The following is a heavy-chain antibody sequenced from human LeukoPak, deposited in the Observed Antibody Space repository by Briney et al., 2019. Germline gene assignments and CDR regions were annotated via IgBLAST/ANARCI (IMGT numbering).Heavy chain of an antibody. Sequence: SETLSLTCAVYGGSFSGYYWSWIRQPPGKGLEWIGEINHSGSTNYNPSLKSRVTISVDTSKNQFSLKLSSVTAADTAVYYCARDSAIVGATGMDVWGQGTTVTVSS. V-gene: IGHV4-34*01. CDR3: ARDSAIVGATGMDV. D-gene: IGHD1-26*01. CDR2: INHSGST. CDR1: GGSFSGYY. J-gene: IGHJ6*02.